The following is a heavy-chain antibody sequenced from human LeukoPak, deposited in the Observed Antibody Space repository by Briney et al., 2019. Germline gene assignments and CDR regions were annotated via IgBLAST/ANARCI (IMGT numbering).Heavy chain of an antibody. CDR2: INHDGSST. D-gene: IGHD1-26*01. Sequence: GGSLRLSCATSGFTFTTFWMHWVRQAPGKGLVWVSRINHDGSSTNYADSVKGRFTISRDNAKNTVHLQMNSLRAEDTAVYYCAREGQVGASDLDPWGQGTLVTVSS. CDR1: GFTFTTFW. J-gene: IGHJ5*02. CDR3: AREGQVGASDLDP. V-gene: IGHV3-74*01.